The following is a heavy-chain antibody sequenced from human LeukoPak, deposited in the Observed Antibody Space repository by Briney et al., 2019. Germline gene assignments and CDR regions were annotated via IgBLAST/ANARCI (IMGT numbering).Heavy chain of an antibody. V-gene: IGHV3-21*01. CDR3: ARDWECTSSGCVGDYFDY. J-gene: IGHJ4*02. Sequence: GGSLRLSCAASGFSFSSYAMSWVRQAPGKGLKWVSAITNSGHNTEYADSVKGRFTISRDNAKNSLYLQMNSLRAEDTAVYYCARDWECTSSGCVGDYFDYWGQGTLVTVSS. D-gene: IGHD6-19*01. CDR2: ITNSGHNT. CDR1: GFSFSSYA.